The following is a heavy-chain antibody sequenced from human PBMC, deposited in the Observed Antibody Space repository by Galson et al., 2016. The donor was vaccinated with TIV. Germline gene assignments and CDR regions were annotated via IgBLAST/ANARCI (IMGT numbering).Heavy chain of an antibody. CDR2: IYWNDDK. CDR1: GFSITTSGVT. V-gene: IGHV2-5*01. Sequence: PALVKPTQTLRLTCTFSGFSITTSGVTVGWIRQPPGKALEWLAVIYWNDDKRHRPSLKSRLTITKETSKNQVVLMLSNMDPVDTATYYYAHGPSHIMTGYYYFDYWGQGALVTVSS. J-gene: IGHJ4*02. CDR3: AHGPSHIMTGYYYFDY. D-gene: IGHD3-9*01.